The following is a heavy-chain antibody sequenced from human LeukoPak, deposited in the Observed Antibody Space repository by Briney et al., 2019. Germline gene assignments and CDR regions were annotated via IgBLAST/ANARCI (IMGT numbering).Heavy chain of an antibody. CDR3: ARASFGSSSDY. Sequence: GASVKVSCKASGYTFSDYYIHWVRQAPGHGLEWMGWINPNSGGTNYAQKFQGRVTMTRDTSISTAYMELSRLRSDDTAVYYCARASFGSSSDYWGQGTLVTVSS. CDR1: GYTFSDYY. D-gene: IGHD6-6*01. J-gene: IGHJ4*02. CDR2: INPNSGGT. V-gene: IGHV1-2*02.